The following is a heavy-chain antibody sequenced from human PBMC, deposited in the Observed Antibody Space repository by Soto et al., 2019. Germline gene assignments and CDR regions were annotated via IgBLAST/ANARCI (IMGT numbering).Heavy chain of an antibody. Sequence: GGSLRLSCAASGFTVSSYAISWVRQAPGKGLEWVSAISGSGGSTYYADSVKGRFTISRDNSKNTLYLQMNSLRAEDTAVYYCAKSLWSGYYAPYYYYYGMDVRGQGSTVTVSS. V-gene: IGHV3-23*01. CDR2: ISGSGGST. D-gene: IGHD3-3*01. CDR1: GFTVSSYA. CDR3: AKSLWSGYYAPYYYYYGMDV. J-gene: IGHJ6*02.